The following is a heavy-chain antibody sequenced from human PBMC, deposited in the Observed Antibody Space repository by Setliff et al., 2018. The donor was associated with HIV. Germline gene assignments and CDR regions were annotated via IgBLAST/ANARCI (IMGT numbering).Heavy chain of an antibody. CDR1: GGSISSHY. J-gene: IGHJ4*02. D-gene: IGHD2-21*01. V-gene: IGHV4-59*11. CDR3: ARGLMGAYFDY. Sequence: SETLSLTCTVSGGSISSHYWSWIRQPPGKGLDWIGNIYYSGYTNYNPSLKSRVTISVDTSKNQFSLKLSSVTAADTAVYYCARGLMGAYFDYWDRGTLVTVSS. CDR2: IYYSGYT.